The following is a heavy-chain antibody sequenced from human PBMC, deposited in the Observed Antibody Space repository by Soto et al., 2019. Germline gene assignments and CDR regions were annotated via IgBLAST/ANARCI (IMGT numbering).Heavy chain of an antibody. V-gene: IGHV3-30*03. CDR1: GFTFSSYG. Sequence: GGSLRLSCAASGFTFSSYGMHWVRQAPGKGLEWVAVISYGRSNKYYADSVKGRFTISRDNAKNSLYLQMNSLRAEDTAVYYCARDLLELRYFDWLEGNWFDPWGQGTLVTVSS. D-gene: IGHD3-9*01. CDR2: ISYGRSNK. CDR3: ARDLLELRYFDWLEGNWFDP. J-gene: IGHJ5*02.